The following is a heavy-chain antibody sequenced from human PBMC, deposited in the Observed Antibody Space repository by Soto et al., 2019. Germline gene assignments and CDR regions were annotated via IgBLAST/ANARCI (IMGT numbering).Heavy chain of an antibody. CDR1: GIIVSSYY. CDR3: ARDPSEGRVGNWFES. CDR2: ISSSTSYV. V-gene: IGHV3-21*06. Sequence: GGSLRLSCAVSGIIVSSYYMSWVRQAPGKGLEWVASISSSTSYVYYADSVQGRFSTSRDNAKNILYLEIYALRTEDTAVYYCARDPSEGRVGNWFESWGQGTLVTVSS. J-gene: IGHJ5*01. D-gene: IGHD2-2*01.